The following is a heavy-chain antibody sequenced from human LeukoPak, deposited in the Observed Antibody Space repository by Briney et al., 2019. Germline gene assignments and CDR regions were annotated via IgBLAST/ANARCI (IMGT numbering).Heavy chain of an antibody. CDR2: IKSKTDGGTT. V-gene: IGHV3-15*01. CDR3: YIPYYDTSAYKGY. CDR1: GFPVSTNY. D-gene: IGHD3-22*01. J-gene: IGHJ4*02. Sequence: GGSLRLSCAASGFPVSTNYMTWVRQAPGKGLEWVGRIKSKTDGGTTDYAAPVKGRFTISRDGSKDTLYLQMNSLRTEDTAVYYCYIPYYDTSAYKGYWGQGTLVTVSS.